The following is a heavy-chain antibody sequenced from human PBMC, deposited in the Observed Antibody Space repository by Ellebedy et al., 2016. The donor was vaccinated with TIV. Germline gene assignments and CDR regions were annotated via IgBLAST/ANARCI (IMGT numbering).Heavy chain of an antibody. J-gene: IGHJ3*02. CDR3: ASPASYCDILTGWGQDAFDI. CDR2: INPNSGGT. CDR1: GYTFTDYY. Sequence: ASVKVSCKASGYTFTDYYMHWVRQAPGQGLEWMGWINPNSGGTNYAQKFQGRVAMTRDTSISTAYMELSRLRSDDTAVYYCASPASYCDILTGWGQDAFDIWGQGTMVTVSS. D-gene: IGHD3-9*01. V-gene: IGHV1-2*02.